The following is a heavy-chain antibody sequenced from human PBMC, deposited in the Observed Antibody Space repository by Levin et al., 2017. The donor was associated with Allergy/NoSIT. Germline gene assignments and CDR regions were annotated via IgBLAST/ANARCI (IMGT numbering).Heavy chain of an antibody. CDR1: GGSFSGYY. CDR3: ARAGGSYRPFDY. J-gene: IGHJ4*02. CDR2: INHSGST. D-gene: IGHD1-26*01. Sequence: SETLSLTCAVYGGSFSGYYWSWIRQPPGKGLEWIGEINHSGSTNYNPSLKSRVTISVDTSKNQFSLKLSSVTAADTAVYYCARAGGSYRPFDYWGQGTLVTVSS. V-gene: IGHV4-34*01.